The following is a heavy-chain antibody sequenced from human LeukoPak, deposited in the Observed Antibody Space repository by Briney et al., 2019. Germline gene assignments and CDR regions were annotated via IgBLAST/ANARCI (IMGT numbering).Heavy chain of an antibody. D-gene: IGHD2-15*01. CDR3: ARGERGLLLFDC. CDR1: GGSISSYY. CDR2: IYYSGST. V-gene: IGHV4-59*01. Sequence: PSETLSLTCTVSGGSISSYYWSWIRQPPGKGLEWIGYIYYSGSTNYNPSLKSRVTISVDTSKNQFSLKLSSVTAADTAVYYCARGERGLLLFDCWGQGTLVTVSS. J-gene: IGHJ4*02.